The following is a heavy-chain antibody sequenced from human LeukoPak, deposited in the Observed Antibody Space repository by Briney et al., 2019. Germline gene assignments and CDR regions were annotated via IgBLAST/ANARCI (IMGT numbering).Heavy chain of an antibody. CDR2: IYHSGTT. J-gene: IGHJ4*02. Sequence: PSETLSLTCAVSGGSISSTNWWSWVRQPPGKGLEWIGEIYHSGTTNYNPSLKSRVTISVDTSKNQFSLKLSSVTAADTAVYYCARVAFGCSGGSCYFGFDYWGQGTLVSVSS. CDR3: ARVAFGCSGGSCYFGFDY. V-gene: IGHV4-4*02. CDR1: GGSISSTNW. D-gene: IGHD2-15*01.